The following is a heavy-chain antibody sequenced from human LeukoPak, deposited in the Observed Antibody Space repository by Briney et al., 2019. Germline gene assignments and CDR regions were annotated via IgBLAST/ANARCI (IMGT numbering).Heavy chain of an antibody. D-gene: IGHD6-13*01. V-gene: IGHV3-74*01. CDR1: GFIFSSYW. CDR3: AREAPAGTEGDY. Sequence: GGSLRLSCAGSGFIFSSYWMHWVRQAPGKGLVWVSRINSDGSTTSCADSMEGRFTISRDNAKSTLYLQMNSLRAEDTAVYYCAREAPAGTEGDYWGQGTLVTVSS. CDR2: INSDGSTT. J-gene: IGHJ4*02.